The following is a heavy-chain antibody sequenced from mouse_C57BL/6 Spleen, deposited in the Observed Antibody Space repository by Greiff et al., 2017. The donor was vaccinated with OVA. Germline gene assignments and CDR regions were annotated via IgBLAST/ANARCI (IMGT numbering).Heavy chain of an antibody. CDR3: ARNYYGSSYEDAMDY. V-gene: IGHV2-2*01. D-gene: IGHD1-1*01. CDR1: GFSLTSYG. CDR2: IWSGGST. J-gene: IGHJ4*01. Sequence: VKLMESGPGLVQPSQSLSITCTVSGFSLTSYGVHWVRQSPGKGLEWLGVIWSGGSTDYNAAFISRLSISKDNSKSQVFFKMNSLQADDTAIYYCARNYYGSSYEDAMDYWGQGTSVTVSS.